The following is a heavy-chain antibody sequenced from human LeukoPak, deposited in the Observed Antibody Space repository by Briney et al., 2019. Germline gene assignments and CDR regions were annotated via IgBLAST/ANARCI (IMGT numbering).Heavy chain of an antibody. V-gene: IGHV3-43*01. CDR1: GFTFDDYT. CDR3: AKDIGYPYYYGMDV. J-gene: IGHJ6*02. D-gene: IGHD5-12*01. CDR2: ISWDGGST. Sequence: GGSLRLSCAASGFTFDDYTMHWVRQAPGKGLEWVSLISWDGGSTYYADSVKGRFTISRDNSKNSLYLQMNSLRTEDTALYYCAKDIGYPYYYGMDVWGQGTKVTVSS.